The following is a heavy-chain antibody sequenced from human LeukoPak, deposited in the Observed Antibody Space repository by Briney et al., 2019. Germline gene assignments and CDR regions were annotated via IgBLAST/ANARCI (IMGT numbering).Heavy chain of an antibody. Sequence: ASVKVSCKASGGTFSSYAISWVRQAPGQGLEWMGIINPSGGSTSYAQKFQGRVTMTRDTSTSTVYMELSSLRSEDTAVYYCARDYLLGATIGFDYWGQGTLVTVSS. CDR1: GGTFSSYA. CDR3: ARDYLLGATIGFDY. J-gene: IGHJ4*02. CDR2: INPSGGST. D-gene: IGHD1-26*01. V-gene: IGHV1-46*01.